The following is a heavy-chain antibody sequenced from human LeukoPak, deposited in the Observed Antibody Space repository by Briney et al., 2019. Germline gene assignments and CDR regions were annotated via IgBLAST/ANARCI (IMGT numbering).Heavy chain of an antibody. D-gene: IGHD1-26*01. CDR3: ARDFHSGSYYF. V-gene: IGHV3-48*03. J-gene: IGHJ4*02. CDR1: GFTFSSYE. CDR2: ISSSGSTI. Sequence: GGSLRLSCAASGFTFSSYEMNWVRQAPGKGLEWVSYISSSGSTIYYADSVKGRFTISRDNAKNSLYLQMNSLRAEDTALYYCARDFHSGSYYFWGQGTLVTVSS.